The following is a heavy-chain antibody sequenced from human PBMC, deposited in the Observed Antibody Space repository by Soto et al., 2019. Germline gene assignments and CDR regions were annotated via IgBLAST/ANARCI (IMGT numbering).Heavy chain of an antibody. D-gene: IGHD3-9*01. Sequence: GGSLRLSCAASGFTFSSYAMSWVRQAPGKGLEWVSAISGSGGSTYYADSVKGRFTISRDNSKNTLYLQMNSLRAEDTAVYYCAKGGKVLRYFDWYPLDYWGQGTLVTVSS. CDR1: GFTFSSYA. V-gene: IGHV3-23*01. CDR2: ISGSGGST. CDR3: AKGGKVLRYFDWYPLDY. J-gene: IGHJ4*02.